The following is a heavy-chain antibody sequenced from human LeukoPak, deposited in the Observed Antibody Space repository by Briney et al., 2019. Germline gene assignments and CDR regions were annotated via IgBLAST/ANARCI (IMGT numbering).Heavy chain of an antibody. J-gene: IGHJ4*02. CDR3: ARAYSSSDY. D-gene: IGHD6-6*01. CDR2: INPNSGGT. CDR1: GYTFTSYG. Sequence: ASVKVSCKASGYTFTSYGISWVRQAPGQGLEWMGRINPNSGGTNYAQKFQGRVTMTRDTSISTAYMELSRLRSDDTAVYYCARAYSSSDYWGQGTLVTVSS. V-gene: IGHV1-2*06.